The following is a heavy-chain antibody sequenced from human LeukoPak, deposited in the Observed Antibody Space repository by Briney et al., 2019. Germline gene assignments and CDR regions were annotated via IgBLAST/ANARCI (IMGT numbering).Heavy chain of an antibody. Sequence: GGSLRVSCAASGFTFSTYAMSWVRQTPGKGLEWVSAVSGSGDSTYYADSVKGRFTISRDNSKNTLYLHMNSLRAEDTAIYYCAKGDDIAAAGTLHFDHWGQGTLVTVSS. CDR3: AKGDDIAAAGTLHFDH. D-gene: IGHD6-13*01. CDR1: GFTFSTYA. J-gene: IGHJ1*01. CDR2: VSGSGDST. V-gene: IGHV3-23*01.